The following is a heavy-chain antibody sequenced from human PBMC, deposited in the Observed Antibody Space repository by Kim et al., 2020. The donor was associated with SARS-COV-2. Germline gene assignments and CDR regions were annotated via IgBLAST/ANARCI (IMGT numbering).Heavy chain of an antibody. J-gene: IGHJ6*02. CDR1: GGSVSSHSYY. Sequence: SETLSLTCTVSGGSVSSHSYYWTWIRQPPGKGLEWIGYISYSGSTNYNPSLKSRVSISVDTSKNLFSLRLSSVTAADTAMYYCARDRTYYDFWSGFDYYYYGMDVWGQGTTVTVSS. V-gene: IGHV4-61*01. CDR3: ARDRTYYDFWSGFDYYYYGMDV. CDR2: ISYSGST. D-gene: IGHD3-3*01.